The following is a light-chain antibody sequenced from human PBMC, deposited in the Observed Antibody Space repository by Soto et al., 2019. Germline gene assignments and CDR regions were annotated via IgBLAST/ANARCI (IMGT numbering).Light chain of an antibody. CDR1: QDIRKY. CDR2: DAS. CDR3: QQFNSYPIT. V-gene: IGKV1-33*01. J-gene: IGKJ5*01. Sequence: IQMTQSPSSLSASVGDRVTITCQATQDIRKYLNWYQQKPGKAPKLLIYDASSLETGVPSRFSGSGSGTDFTLTISGLQPDDFATYYCQQFNSYPITFGQGTRLEIK.